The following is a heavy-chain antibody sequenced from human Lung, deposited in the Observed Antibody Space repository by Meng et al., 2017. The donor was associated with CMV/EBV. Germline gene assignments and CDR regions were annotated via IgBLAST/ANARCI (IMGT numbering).Heavy chain of an antibody. CDR2: ISSSGFAI. CDR3: ASLGGGKVAY. CDR1: GFTFSDYY. J-gene: IGHJ4*02. V-gene: IGHV3-11*01. D-gene: IGHD4-23*01. Sequence: SLKISCAASGFTFSDYYMSWIRQAPGKGLEWVSYISSSGFAIYYADSVKGRFTISRDNAKNSLCLQMNSLRAEDTAVYYCASLGGGKVAYWGQGTLVTVSS.